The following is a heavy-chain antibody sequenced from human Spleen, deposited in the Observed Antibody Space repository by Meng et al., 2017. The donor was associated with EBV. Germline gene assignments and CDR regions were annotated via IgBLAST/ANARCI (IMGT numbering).Heavy chain of an antibody. J-gene: IGHJ4*02. CDR3: AKGSGSYMYYFDY. D-gene: IGHD3-10*01. CDR2: INHSGST. Sequence: QVQLQQWGAGLLKPSGTLSLTCAVLGGAFSGYYWSWIRQSPGKGLEWIGEINHSGSTNYNPSLKSRVTISVDTSKNQFSLKLSSVTAADTAVYYCAKGSGSYMYYFDYWGQGTLVTVSS. CDR1: GGAFSGYY. V-gene: IGHV4-34*01.